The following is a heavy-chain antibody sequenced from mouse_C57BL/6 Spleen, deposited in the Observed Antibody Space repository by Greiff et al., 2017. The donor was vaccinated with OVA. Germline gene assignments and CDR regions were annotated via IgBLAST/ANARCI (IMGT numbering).Heavy chain of an antibody. CDR2: IYPGDGDT. V-gene: IGHV1-80*01. J-gene: IGHJ4*01. D-gene: IGHD2-5*01. CDR1: GYAFSSYW. Sequence: VQLQQSGAELVKPGASVKISCKASGYAFSSYWMNWVKQRPGKGLEWIGQIYPGDGDTNYNGKFKGKATLTADKSSSTAYMQLSSLTSEDSAVYFCARSNSNYYYAMDYWGQGTSVTVSS. CDR3: ARSNSNYYYAMDY.